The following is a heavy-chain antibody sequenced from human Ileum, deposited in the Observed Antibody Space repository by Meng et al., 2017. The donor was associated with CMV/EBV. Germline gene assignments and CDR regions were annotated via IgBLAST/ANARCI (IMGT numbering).Heavy chain of an antibody. Sequence: GYTFGAYYMNWMGPVPGQGLECMGWINPSKGGTKYARNFQGRVTMTRDTSITTVYMEVSRLTSDDTAVYYCAKSPGTSGSYWRPDHWGQGTLVTVSS. CDR3: AKSPGTSGSYWRPDH. CDR1: GYTFGAYY. J-gene: IGHJ5*02. CDR2: INPSKGGT. D-gene: IGHD1-26*01. V-gene: IGHV1-2*02.